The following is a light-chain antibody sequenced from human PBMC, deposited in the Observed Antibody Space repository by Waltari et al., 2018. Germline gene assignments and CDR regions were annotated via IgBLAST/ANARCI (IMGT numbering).Light chain of an antibody. CDR2: KAS. CDR1: QSVKNN. J-gene: IGKJ4*01. Sequence: DIQMTQSPSTLSASLGDRATLTCRASQSVKNNLAMYQQKPGNAPQVLIHKASRLETGVPSRFSGSGFGTDFTLTISSLQPDDFATYYCQEYDSMPVTFGEGTKVEIK. V-gene: IGKV1-5*03. CDR3: QEYDSMPVT.